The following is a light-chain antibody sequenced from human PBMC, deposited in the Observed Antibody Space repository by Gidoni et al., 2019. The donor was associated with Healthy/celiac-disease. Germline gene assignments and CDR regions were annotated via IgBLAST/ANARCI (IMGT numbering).Light chain of an antibody. CDR1: NIGTKG. Sequence: YVRTQPPSVSVAPGKTATITCGGNNIGTKGVHWFQQKPGQAPVLVIYYDSDRPSGIPERFSGSNSGNTATLTISRVEAGDEADYYCQVWYTSSDHVVFGGGTKLTVL. V-gene: IGLV3-21*04. J-gene: IGLJ2*01. CDR3: QVWYTSSDHVV. CDR2: YDS.